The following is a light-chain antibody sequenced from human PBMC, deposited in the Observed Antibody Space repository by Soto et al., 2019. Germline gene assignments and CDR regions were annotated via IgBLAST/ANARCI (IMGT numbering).Light chain of an antibody. Sequence: EIVLTQSPGTLSLSPGGRATLSCRASQSVSRSYFAWYQQKPGQAPRLLIYGASVRATGIPDRFSGSGSGTEFTLTIGSLQSEDSAVYYCQQYNNWRTFGQGTKVDIK. CDR2: GAS. CDR1: QSVSRSY. J-gene: IGKJ1*01. V-gene: IGKV3D-15*01. CDR3: QQYNNWRT.